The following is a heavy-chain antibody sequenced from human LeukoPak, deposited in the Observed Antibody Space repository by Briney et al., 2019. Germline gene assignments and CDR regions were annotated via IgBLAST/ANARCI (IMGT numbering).Heavy chain of an antibody. CDR1: GYTFTSYD. V-gene: IGHV1-8*03. CDR3: ARGRGGSYYDFRSGYYAFDI. D-gene: IGHD3-3*01. Sequence: ASVKVSCKASGYTFTSYDINWVRQATGQGLEWMGWMNPNSGNTGYAQKFQGRVTITRNTSISTAYMELSSLRSEDTAVYYCARGRGGSYYDFRSGYYAFDIWGQGTMVTVSS. CDR2: MNPNSGNT. J-gene: IGHJ3*02.